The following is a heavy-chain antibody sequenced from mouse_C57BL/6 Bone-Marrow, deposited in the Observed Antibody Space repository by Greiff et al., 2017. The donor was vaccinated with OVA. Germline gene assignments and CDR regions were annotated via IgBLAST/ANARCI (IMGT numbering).Heavy chain of an antibody. D-gene: IGHD2-3*01. Sequence: EVQVVESGGGLVKPGGSLKLSCAASGFTFSSSAMSWVRQTPEKRLEWVATISDGGRYTYYPDNVKGRFTISRDNAKNNLYLPMSHLKSEDTAMYYCARDRDGYCAMDYWGQGTSVTVSS. CDR1: GFTFSSSA. V-gene: IGHV5-4*01. CDR2: ISDGGRYT. J-gene: IGHJ4*01. CDR3: ARDRDGYCAMDY.